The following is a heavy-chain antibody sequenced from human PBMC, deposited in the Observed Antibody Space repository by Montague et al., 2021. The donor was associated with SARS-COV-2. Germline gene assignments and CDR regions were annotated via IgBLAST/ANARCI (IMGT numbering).Heavy chain of an antibody. CDR2: IYASWST. CDR1: GGSLRGHC. Sequence: SETLSLTCSVSGGSLRGHCWSWIRQPAGQGLEWIGRIYASWSTDSYPSLKRRLTMSVYMSKYEFSLMLSSVTAADTALYFCARAHDKRNYYIFDVWGQGTPVIVSS. J-gene: IGHJ6*02. D-gene: IGHD3-22*01. V-gene: IGHV4-4*07. CDR3: ARAHDKRNYYIFDV.